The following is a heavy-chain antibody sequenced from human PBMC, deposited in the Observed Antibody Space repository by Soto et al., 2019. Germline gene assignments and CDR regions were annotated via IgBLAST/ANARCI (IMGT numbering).Heavy chain of an antibody. D-gene: IGHD3-3*01. CDR1: GYSFTSYD. CDR3: ARVPTPLTIFGVVWEGYYFDY. Sequence: GASVKVSCKASGYSFTSYDMNWVRQSTGQGLEGMGWMNPNSGNTGYAQKFQGRVTMTSNTSISIAYMELSSLRSEDTAVYYFARVPTPLTIFGVVWEGYYFDYWRQRTLVTVSS. V-gene: IGHV1-8*01. J-gene: IGHJ4*02. CDR2: MNPNSGNT.